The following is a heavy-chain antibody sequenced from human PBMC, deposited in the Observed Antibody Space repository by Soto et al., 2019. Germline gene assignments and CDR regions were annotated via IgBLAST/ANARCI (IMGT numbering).Heavy chain of an antibody. V-gene: IGHV3-15*07. CDR1: GFTFSNAW. CDR3: TTGGSSSSWTHSYYYYGMDV. Sequence: GGSLRLSCAASGFTFSNAWMNWVRQAPGKGLEWVGRIKSKTEGGTTEYPAPVKGRFTIPRDDSTNTLYLQMTSLKTEDTAVYYCTTGGSSSSWTHSYYYYGMDVWGQGTTVTVSS. D-gene: IGHD6-13*01. J-gene: IGHJ6*02. CDR2: IKSKTEGGTT.